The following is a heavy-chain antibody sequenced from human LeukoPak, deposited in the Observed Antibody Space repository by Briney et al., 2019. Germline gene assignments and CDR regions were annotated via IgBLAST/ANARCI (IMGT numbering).Heavy chain of an antibody. CDR1: GGTFSSYA. J-gene: IGHJ3*02. Sequence: ASVKVSCKASGGTFSSYAISWVRQAPGQGLEWMGRIIPILGIANYAQKFQGRVTITADKSTSTAYMELSSLRSEDTAVYYCARSITMIVVAGPADDAFDIWGQGTMVTVSS. CDR2: IIPILGIA. D-gene: IGHD3-22*01. V-gene: IGHV1-69*04. CDR3: ARSITMIVVAGPADDAFDI.